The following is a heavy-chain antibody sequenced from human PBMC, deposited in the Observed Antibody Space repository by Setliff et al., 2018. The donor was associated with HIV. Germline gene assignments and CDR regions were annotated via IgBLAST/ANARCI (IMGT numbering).Heavy chain of an antibody. CDR1: GGSFSGYY. D-gene: IGHD5-18*01. CDR2: IYYTENT. CDR3: TRGRTDAAMAHDY. Sequence: KTSETLSLTCDVYGGSFSGYYWGWFRQPPGKGLEWIGAIYYTENTYYNPSLKSRVTMSVDTSKNQFSLKLKFVTAADTAIYYCTRGRTDAAMAHDYWGQGTPVTVSS. V-gene: IGHV4-34*01. J-gene: IGHJ4*02.